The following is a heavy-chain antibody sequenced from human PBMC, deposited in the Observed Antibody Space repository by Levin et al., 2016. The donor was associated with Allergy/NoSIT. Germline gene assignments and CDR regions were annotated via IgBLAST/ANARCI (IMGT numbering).Heavy chain of an antibody. J-gene: IGHJ6*02. D-gene: IGHD3-10*01. CDR2: INPASGGT. Sequence: ASVKVSCKVSGYTFTDYFMHWVRQAPGQGLEWMGWINPASGGTDSAQKFQGRISMISDTSISTAYMELSRLRSDDTAVYYCARGGYYYGSGFIDPRIYYYYYGMDVWGQGTTVTVSS. V-gene: IGHV1-2*02. CDR3: ARGGYYYGSGFIDPRIYYYYYGMDV. CDR1: GYTFTDYF.